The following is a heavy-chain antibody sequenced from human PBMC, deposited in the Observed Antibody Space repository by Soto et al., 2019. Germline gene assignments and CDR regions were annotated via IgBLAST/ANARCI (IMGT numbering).Heavy chain of an antibody. CDR1: GFAFETYA. CDR2: IDSDGGAT. J-gene: IGHJ4*02. Sequence: GGSLRLSCAASGFAFETYAMHWVRQTAGKGPEWVSRIDSDGGATAYADSVRGRFSISRDNAKNTLYLQMNSLRADDTAVYYCVRAQSNGCFGCWSQGTLVTVSS. CDR3: VRAQSNGCFGC. D-gene: IGHD3-22*01. V-gene: IGHV3-74*01.